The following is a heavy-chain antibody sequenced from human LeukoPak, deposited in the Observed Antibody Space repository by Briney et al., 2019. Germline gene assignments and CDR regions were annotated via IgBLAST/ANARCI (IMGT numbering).Heavy chain of an antibody. D-gene: IGHD3-3*01. CDR2: ISYDGSNK. CDR1: GFTFSSYA. CDR3: AKDHRLLEW. Sequence: GRSLRLSCAASGFTFSSYAMHWVRQAPGKGLEWVAVISYDGSNKYYADSVKGRFTISRDNSKNTLYLQMNSLRAEDTAVYYCAKDHRLLEWWGKGTLVTVSS. J-gene: IGHJ4*02. V-gene: IGHV3-30-3*01.